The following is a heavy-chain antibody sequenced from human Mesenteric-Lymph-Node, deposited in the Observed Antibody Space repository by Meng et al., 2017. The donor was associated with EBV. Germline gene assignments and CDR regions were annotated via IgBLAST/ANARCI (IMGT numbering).Heavy chain of an antibody. J-gene: IGHJ5*02. CDR1: GYTLTNYG. V-gene: IGHV1-18*01. Sequence: QGRLVQSGPEVKEPGASVRVSFKASGYTLTNYGISWVRQVPGQGLEWVGWITPYNGNAYYGQNVQGRVTMTTDTSTSTAYMELRSLRFDDTAVYYCATDNWFDPWGQGTLVTVSS. CDR3: ATDNWFDP. CDR2: ITPYNGNA.